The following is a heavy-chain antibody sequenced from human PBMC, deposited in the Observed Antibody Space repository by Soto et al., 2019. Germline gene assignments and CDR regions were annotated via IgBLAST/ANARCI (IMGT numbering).Heavy chain of an antibody. Sequence: SETLSLTCAVSGASISSGNWWSWVRQSPGKGLEWIGEIYHSGSTNHNPSLKSRVIISVDKSRNQFSLKLDSVSAADTAVYYCAREVSDSAAFDYWGQGTLVTVSS. J-gene: IGHJ4*02. CDR2: IYHSGST. V-gene: IGHV4-4*02. CDR3: AREVSDSAAFDY. D-gene: IGHD2-21*01. CDR1: GASISSGNW.